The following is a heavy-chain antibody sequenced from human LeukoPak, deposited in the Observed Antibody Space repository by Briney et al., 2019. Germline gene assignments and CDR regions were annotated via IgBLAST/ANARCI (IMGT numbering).Heavy chain of an antibody. Sequence: GGSLRLSCAASRFTFSTYWMHWVRQAPGKGLVWVSGINWNGGSTGYADSVKGRFTISRDNAKNSLYLQMNSLRAEDTALYYCARDPIAVAGSKVDYWGQGTLVTVSS. CDR1: RFTFSTYW. J-gene: IGHJ4*02. D-gene: IGHD6-19*01. V-gene: IGHV3-20*04. CDR2: INWNGGST. CDR3: ARDPIAVAGSKVDY.